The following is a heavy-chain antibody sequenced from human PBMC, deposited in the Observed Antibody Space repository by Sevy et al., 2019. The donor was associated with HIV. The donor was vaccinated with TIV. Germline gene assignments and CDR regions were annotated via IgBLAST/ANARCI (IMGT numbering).Heavy chain of an antibody. CDR3: ARVAARGWFDP. CDR2: INHSGST. Sequence: SDTLSLTCAVYGGSFSGYYWSWIRQPPGKGLEWIGEINHSGSTNYNPSLKSRVTISVDTSKNQFSLKLSSVTAADTAVYYCARVAARGWFDPWGQGTLVTVSS. CDR1: GGSFSGYY. V-gene: IGHV4-34*01. J-gene: IGHJ5*02.